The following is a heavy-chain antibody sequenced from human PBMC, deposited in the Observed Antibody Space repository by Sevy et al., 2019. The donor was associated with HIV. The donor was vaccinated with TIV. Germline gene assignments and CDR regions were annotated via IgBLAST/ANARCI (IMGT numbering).Heavy chain of an antibody. CDR1: GYTFTSYY. V-gene: IGHV1-46*01. Sequence: ASVKVSCKASGYTFTSYYIHWVRQAPGQGLECMGIINPSGGGTNYAQKFQGRVTFTRDTSTSTVYMELSSLRAEDTAVYYSARVESCGGDCYYSDYWGQGTQVTVSS. D-gene: IGHD2-21*02. CDR3: ARVESCGGDCYYSDY. J-gene: IGHJ4*02. CDR2: INPSGGGT.